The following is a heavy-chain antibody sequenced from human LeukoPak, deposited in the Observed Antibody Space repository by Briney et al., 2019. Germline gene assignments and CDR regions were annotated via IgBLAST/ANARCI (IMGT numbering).Heavy chain of an antibody. Sequence: PSETLSLTCTVSGDSISSYYWSWIRQPPGKGLEWIGYIYYSGSTKYNPSLKSRVTISVDTSKNQFSLRLTSVTAADTAVYYCARDSSSSSYFDYWGQRTLVTVSS. V-gene: IGHV4-59*01. CDR1: GDSISSYY. D-gene: IGHD6-6*01. CDR2: IYYSGST. CDR3: ARDSSSSSYFDY. J-gene: IGHJ4*02.